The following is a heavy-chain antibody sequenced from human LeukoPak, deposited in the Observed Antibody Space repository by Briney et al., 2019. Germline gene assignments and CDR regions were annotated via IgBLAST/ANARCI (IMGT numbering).Heavy chain of an antibody. J-gene: IGHJ6*02. CDR3: AKDGKVAGTRQYYYYGMDV. Sequence: PGGSLRLACAASGFTFSSYSMNWVRQAPGKGLEWISYIGISSGNTKYADSVNGRFTISRDNSKNTLYLQMNSLRAEDTAVYYCAKDGKVAGTRQYYYYGMDVWGQGTTVTVSS. D-gene: IGHD6-19*01. CDR2: IGISSGNT. V-gene: IGHV3-48*01. CDR1: GFTFSSYS.